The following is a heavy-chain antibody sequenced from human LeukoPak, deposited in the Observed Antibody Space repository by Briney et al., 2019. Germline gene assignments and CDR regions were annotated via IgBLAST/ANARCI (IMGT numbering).Heavy chain of an antibody. D-gene: IGHD5-12*01. Sequence: GGSLRLSCAASGFTFSSYSMNWVRQAPGKGLEWVSSISSSSSYIYYADSVKGRFNISRDNAKNSLYLQMDSLRAEDTAVYYCAREPEWLLRRGPFDYWGQGTLVTVSS. CDR3: AREPEWLLRRGPFDY. V-gene: IGHV3-21*01. CDR1: GFTFSSYS. CDR2: ISSSSSYI. J-gene: IGHJ4*02.